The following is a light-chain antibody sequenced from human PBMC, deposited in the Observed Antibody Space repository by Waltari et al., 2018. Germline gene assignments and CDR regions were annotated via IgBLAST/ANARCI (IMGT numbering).Light chain of an antibody. V-gene: IGLV2-14*01. Sequence: QSALTQPASVSGSPGQSITISCTGSSLDVGGYDFFSWYRQHPGKAPKVVIFDFNNRPSGVSARVSGSKSGNTASLTISGLQAEDEGDYYCTSYTSRHTLVFGGGTKVTVL. CDR2: DFN. CDR1: SLDVGGYDF. CDR3: TSYTSRHTLV. J-gene: IGLJ1*01.